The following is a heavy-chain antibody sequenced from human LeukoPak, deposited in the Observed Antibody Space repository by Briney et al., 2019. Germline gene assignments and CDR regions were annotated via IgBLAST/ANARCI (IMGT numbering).Heavy chain of an antibody. Sequence: GGSLRLSCAASGFTFSSYAVSWVRQAPGKGLEWVSAVSGSGHSTYYADSVKGRFTISRDNSENTLYLQMNSLRAEDTAVYYCAKAGDYSYYYMDVWGKGTTVTVSS. CDR3: AKAGDYSYYYMDV. D-gene: IGHD3-10*01. CDR1: GFTFSSYA. V-gene: IGHV3-23*01. J-gene: IGHJ6*03. CDR2: VSGSGHST.